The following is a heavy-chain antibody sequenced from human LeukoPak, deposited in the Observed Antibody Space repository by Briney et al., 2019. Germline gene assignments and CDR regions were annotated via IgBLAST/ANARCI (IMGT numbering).Heavy chain of an antibody. D-gene: IGHD6-13*01. CDR2: IKQDGSEK. Sequence: GGSLRLSCAASGFIFSTYWISWVRQAPGKGLEWVANIKQDGSEKYYVDSVKGRFTISRDNAKNSLYLQMNSLRAEDTAMYYCARDSAGNDYWGQGTLVTVSS. J-gene: IGHJ4*02. CDR1: GFIFSTYW. CDR3: ARDSAGNDY. V-gene: IGHV3-7*01.